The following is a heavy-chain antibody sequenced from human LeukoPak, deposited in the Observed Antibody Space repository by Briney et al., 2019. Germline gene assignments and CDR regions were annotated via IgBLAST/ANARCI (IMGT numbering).Heavy chain of an antibody. V-gene: IGHV1-2*02. D-gene: IGHD2-15*01. J-gene: IGHJ3*02. CDR2: IDPNSGGA. CDR3: ACSLEGCSGGSCYDAFDI. Sequence: GASVKVSCKASGYTFTGYYIHWVRQAPGQGLEWMGWIDPNSGGANYAQKFQGRVTMTRDTSISTAYLELSRLRSDDTAVYYCACSLEGCSGGSCYDAFDIWGQGTMVTVSS. CDR1: GYTFTGYY.